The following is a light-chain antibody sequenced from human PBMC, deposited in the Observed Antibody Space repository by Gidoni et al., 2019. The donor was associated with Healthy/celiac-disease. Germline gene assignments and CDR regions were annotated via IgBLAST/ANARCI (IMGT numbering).Light chain of an antibody. CDR3: QVWDSSTVV. CDR2: RDS. Sequence: SYELTQPLSVSVSLGQTARIRCWGSNSGNKNVHWYQQKPGQAPVLVIYRDSNRPSGIPERFSGSNAGNTATLNISRAQGGDEADYYCQVWDSSTVVCGGGTKLTVL. V-gene: IGLV3-9*01. J-gene: IGLJ2*01. CDR1: NSGNKN.